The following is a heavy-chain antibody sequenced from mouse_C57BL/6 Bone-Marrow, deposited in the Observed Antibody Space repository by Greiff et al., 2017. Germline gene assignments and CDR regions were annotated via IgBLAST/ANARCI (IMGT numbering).Heavy chain of an antibody. CDR3: ARRPSYYSNYAY. Sequence: QVQLQQSGAELARPGASVKLSCKASGYTFTSYGISWVKQRTGQGLEWIGEIYPRSGNTYYNEKFKGKATLTAEKYSSTAYMELRSLTSEDSAVYCCARRPSYYSNYAYWGQGTLVTVSA. J-gene: IGHJ3*01. CDR1: GYTFTSYG. D-gene: IGHD2-5*01. V-gene: IGHV1-81*01. CDR2: IYPRSGNT.